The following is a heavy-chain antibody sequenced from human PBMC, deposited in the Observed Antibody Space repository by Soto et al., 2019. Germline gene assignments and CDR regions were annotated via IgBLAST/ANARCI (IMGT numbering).Heavy chain of an antibody. CDR1: GDSISSGGYY. D-gene: IGHD1-7*01. CDR3: ARVKGGTTRRAFDS. CDR2: IYDNGGA. Sequence: QVQLQESGPGLVKPSQTLSLTCTVSGDSISSGGYYWILSRQHPGKGLEWIGYIYDNGGAYYSPSLRGRVVISLDRSENQFSLRLSSVTAADTAVYYCARVKGGTTRRAFDSWGQGTLVTVSS. V-gene: IGHV4-31*03. J-gene: IGHJ4*02.